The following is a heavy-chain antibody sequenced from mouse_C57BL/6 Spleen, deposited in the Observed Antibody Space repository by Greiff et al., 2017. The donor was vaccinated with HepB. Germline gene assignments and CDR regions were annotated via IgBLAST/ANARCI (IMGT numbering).Heavy chain of an antibody. CDR3: AIYYYGSWYFDV. CDR2: INPSSGYT. D-gene: IGHD1-1*01. V-gene: IGHV1-7*01. J-gene: IGHJ1*03. CDR1: GYTFTSYW. Sequence: QVQLQQSGAELAKPGASVKLSCKASGYTFTSYWMHWVKQRPGQGLEWIGHINPSSGYTKYNQKFKDKATLTADKSSSTAYMQLSSLTYEDSAVYYCAIYYYGSWYFDVWGTGTTVTVSS.